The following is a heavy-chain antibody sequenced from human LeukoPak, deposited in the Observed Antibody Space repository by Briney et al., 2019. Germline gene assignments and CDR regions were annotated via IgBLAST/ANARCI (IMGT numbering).Heavy chain of an antibody. CDR1: GYSSTSYW. D-gene: IGHD3-22*01. CDR3: ARQLSYYDSSGSKDY. J-gene: IGHJ4*02. Sequence: GESLKISCKGSGYSSTSYWIGWVRQMPGKGLEWMGIIYPGDSDTRYSPSFQGQVTISADKSISTAYLQSSSLKASDTAMYYCARQLSYYDSSGSKDYWGQGTLVTVSS. CDR2: IYPGDSDT. V-gene: IGHV5-51*01.